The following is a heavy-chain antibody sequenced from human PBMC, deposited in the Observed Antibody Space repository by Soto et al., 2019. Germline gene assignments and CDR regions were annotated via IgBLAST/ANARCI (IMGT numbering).Heavy chain of an antibody. CDR1: GGAFIGYY. Sequence: PSETLSLTCAVYGGAFIGYYCNLIGHPPGKCLEWIGELNHSGSTKYNPSLKSRVSISVDTSKNQFSLRLNSVTAADTAVYYCARDKNYYYYGMDVWGQGTTVTVSS. CDR3: ARDKNYYYYGMDV. CDR2: LNHSGST. V-gene: IGHV4-34*01. J-gene: IGHJ6*02.